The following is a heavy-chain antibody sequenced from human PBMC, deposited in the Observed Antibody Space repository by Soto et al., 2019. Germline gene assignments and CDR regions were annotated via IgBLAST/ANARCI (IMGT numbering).Heavy chain of an antibody. CDR2: ISGSGGNT. V-gene: IGHV3-23*01. J-gene: IGHJ5*02. Sequence: EVQLLESGGSLVQPGGSLRLSCAASGFTFSTFAMNWVRQAPGEGLEWVSSISGSGGNTQYADSVKGRVTISRDNTKNTLYLPMNTPRAEDTAVSYCAKCDVLTASSGGWCNWFDPWGQGTLVIVSS. CDR1: GFTFSTFA. CDR3: AKCDVLTASSGGWCNWFDP. D-gene: IGHD2-21*01.